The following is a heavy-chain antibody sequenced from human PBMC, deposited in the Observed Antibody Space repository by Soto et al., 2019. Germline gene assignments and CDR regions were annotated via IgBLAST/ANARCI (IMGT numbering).Heavy chain of an antibody. V-gene: IGHV3-21*01. D-gene: IGHD1-26*01. CDR2: ISSSSSYI. CDR3: ARDPTWELSLDFQH. CDR1: GFTFSSYS. J-gene: IGHJ1*01. Sequence: GGSLRLSCAASGFTFSSYSMNWVRQAPGKGLEWVSSISSSSSYIYYADSVKGRFTISRDNAKNSLYLQMNSLRAEDTAVYYCARDPTWELSLDFQHWGQGTLVTVSS.